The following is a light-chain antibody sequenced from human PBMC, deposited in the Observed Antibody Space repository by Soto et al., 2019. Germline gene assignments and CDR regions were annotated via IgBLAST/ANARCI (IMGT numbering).Light chain of an antibody. CDR2: DAS. V-gene: IGKV1-5*01. Sequence: DIQMTQSPSTLSASVGDRVTITCRASQSIRSWLAWYQQKPGKAPKVLIYDASSLESGVPSRFSGSGSGTEFTLTISGLQPDDFATYYCQHNTGYSWTFGQGTKVDIK. J-gene: IGKJ1*01. CDR3: QHNTGYSWT. CDR1: QSIRSW.